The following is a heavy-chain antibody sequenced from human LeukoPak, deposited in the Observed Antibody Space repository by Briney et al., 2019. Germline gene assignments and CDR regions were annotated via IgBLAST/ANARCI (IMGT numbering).Heavy chain of an antibody. Sequence: GGSLRLSCAASGFTFSSYEMNWVRQAPGKGLEWVSYISSSGSTIYYADSVKGRFTISRDNAKNSLYLHMNSLRAEDTAVYYCASSIVVVPAAMDYWGQGTLVTVSS. CDR1: GFTFSSYE. CDR3: ASSIVVVPAAMDY. J-gene: IGHJ4*02. V-gene: IGHV3-48*03. CDR2: ISSSGSTI. D-gene: IGHD2-2*01.